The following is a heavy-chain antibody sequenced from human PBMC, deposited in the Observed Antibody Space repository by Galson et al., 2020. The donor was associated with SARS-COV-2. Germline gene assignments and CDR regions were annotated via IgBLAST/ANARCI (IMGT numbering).Heavy chain of an antibody. CDR3: ARADYSSTSGYIDF. Sequence: TLSLTCAVSDDSISSNYWWSWVRQSKGKGLEWIGEIFHTGGTNYNPSLKSRLIISLDKSNNHFSLRLSSVTAADTAVYYCARADYSSTSGYIDFWGQGTLVTVSS. J-gene: IGHJ4*02. CDR2: IFHTGGT. V-gene: IGHV4-4*02. CDR1: DDSISSNYW. D-gene: IGHD2-2*01.